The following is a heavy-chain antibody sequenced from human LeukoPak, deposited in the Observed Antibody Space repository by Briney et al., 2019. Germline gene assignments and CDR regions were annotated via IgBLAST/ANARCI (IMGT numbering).Heavy chain of an antibody. CDR3: ARHHGHQFSDSWYLRGFFDY. Sequence: PSETLFLTCAVYGASISALYWGWIRQSPGKGLEWIGYTYYSGRPTYNPSLKSRVTISLDTSKNQFSLRVNSVTAADTAIYYCARHHGHQFSDSWYLRGFFDYWGRGILVAVSS. CDR2: TYYSGRP. D-gene: IGHD6-13*01. V-gene: IGHV4-59*08. CDR1: GASISALY. J-gene: IGHJ4*02.